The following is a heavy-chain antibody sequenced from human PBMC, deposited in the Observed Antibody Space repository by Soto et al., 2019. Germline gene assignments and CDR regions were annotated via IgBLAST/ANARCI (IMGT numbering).Heavy chain of an antibody. J-gene: IGHJ4*02. V-gene: IGHV4-30-2*01. CDR3: ARGGRYGSGSYYHS. CDR2: IYHSGST. D-gene: IGHD3-10*01. Sequence: SETLSLTCAVSGGSISSGSYSWSWIRQPPGKGLEWIGYIYHSGSTNYNPSLKSRVTISVDTSKNQFSLKLSSVTAADTAVYYCARGGRYGSGSYYHSWGQGTLVTVSS. CDR1: GGSISSGSYS.